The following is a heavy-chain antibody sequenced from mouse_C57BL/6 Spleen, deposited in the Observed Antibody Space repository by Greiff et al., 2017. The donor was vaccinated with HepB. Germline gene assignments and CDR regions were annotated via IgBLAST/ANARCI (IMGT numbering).Heavy chain of an antibody. CDR1: GFTFSDYG. J-gene: IGHJ1*03. Sequence: EVMLVESGGGLVKPGGSLKLSCAASGFTFSDYGMHWVRQAPEKGLEWVAYISSGSSTIYYADTVKGRFTISRDNAKNTLFLQMTSLRSADTAMYYCARRRLNWYFDVWGTGTTVTVAS. V-gene: IGHV5-17*01. CDR2: ISSGSSTI. D-gene: IGHD1-2*01. CDR3: ARRRLNWYFDV.